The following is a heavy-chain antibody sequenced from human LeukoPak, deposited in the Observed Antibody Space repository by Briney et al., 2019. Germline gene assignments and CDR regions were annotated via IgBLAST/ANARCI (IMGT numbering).Heavy chain of an antibody. J-gene: IGHJ4*02. CDR3: ARGLRATKPEFDY. CDR2: IYTSGST. V-gene: IGHV4-61*02. Sequence: PSETLSLTCTVSGGSISSGSYYWSWIRQPAGKGLEWIGRIYTSGSTNYNPSLKSRVTISVETSKNQFSLKLSSVTAADTAVYYCARGLRATKPEFDYWGQGTLVTVSS. CDR1: GGSISSGSYY. D-gene: IGHD5-12*01.